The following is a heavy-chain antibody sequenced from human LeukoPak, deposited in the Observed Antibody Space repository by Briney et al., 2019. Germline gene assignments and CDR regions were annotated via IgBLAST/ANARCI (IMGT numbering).Heavy chain of an antibody. V-gene: IGHV4-34*01. J-gene: IGHJ5*02. CDR3: ARGGEVVVVPAAITGWFDP. D-gene: IGHD2-2*01. Sequence: SETLSLTCAVYGGSFSGYYWSWIRQPPGKGLEWIGEINHSGSTNYNPSLKSRVTISVDTSKNQFSLKLSSVTAADTAVYYCARGGEVVVVPAAITGWFDPWGQGTLVTVSS. CDR2: INHSGST. CDR1: GGSFSGYY.